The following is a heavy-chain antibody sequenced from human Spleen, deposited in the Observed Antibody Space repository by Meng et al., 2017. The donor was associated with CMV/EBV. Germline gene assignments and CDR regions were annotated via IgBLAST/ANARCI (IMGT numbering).Heavy chain of an antibody. CDR3: ARNYVGAWDPYYFDY. CDR1: GFTFSSYP. D-gene: IGHD1-26*01. Sequence: SGFTFSSYPMNWVRQALGKGLEWVSSISSSSYMYYADSVKGRFTISRDNAKNSLYLQMNSLRAEDTAVYYCARNYVGAWDPYYFDYWGQGTLVTVSS. J-gene: IGHJ4*02. V-gene: IGHV3-21*01. CDR2: ISSSSYM.